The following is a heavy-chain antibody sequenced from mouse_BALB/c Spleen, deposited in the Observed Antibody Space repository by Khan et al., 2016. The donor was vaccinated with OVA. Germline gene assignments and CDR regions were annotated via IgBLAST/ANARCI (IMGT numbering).Heavy chain of an antibody. CDR2: INPNNGGT. J-gene: IGHJ3*01. Sequence: VQLQESGAELVKPGASVKLSCKASGYIFTSYYMYWVKQRPGQGLEWIGGINPNNGGTNFNEKFKSKATLTVDKSSSTAYMQLSSLTSEDSAVYYCTRSGWSSFGYWGQGTLVTVSA. CDR3: TRSGWSSFGY. D-gene: IGHD2-3*01. V-gene: IGHV1S81*02. CDR1: GYIFTSYY.